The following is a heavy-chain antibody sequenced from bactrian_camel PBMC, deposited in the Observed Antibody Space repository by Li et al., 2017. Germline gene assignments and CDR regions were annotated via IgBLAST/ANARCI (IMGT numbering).Heavy chain of an antibody. CDR2: INSGGHSTT. CDR3: ATGARMTSFDY. CDR1: EFTFSSYA. J-gene: IGHJ6*01. V-gene: IGHV3S40*01. D-gene: IGHD3*01. Sequence: VQLVESGGGLVQPGGSLRLSCAASEFTFSSYAMSWVRQAPGKGLEWVSTINSGGHSTTYYADSVKGRFTISRDNGKNTVFLQMNSLKPEDTAVYYCATGARMTSFDYWGQGTQVTVS.